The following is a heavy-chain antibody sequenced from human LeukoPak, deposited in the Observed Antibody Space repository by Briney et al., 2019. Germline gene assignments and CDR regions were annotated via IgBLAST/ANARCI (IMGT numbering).Heavy chain of an antibody. CDR3: ARGGYSYGYYMDV. CDR2: IYYSGST. D-gene: IGHD5-18*01. CDR1: GGSISSYY. Sequence: SETMSLTCTVSGGSISSYYWSWIRQPPGKGLEWIGYIYYSGSTNYNPSLKSRVTISVDTSKNQFSLKLSSVTAADTAVYYCARGGYSYGYYMDVWGKGTTVTVSS. J-gene: IGHJ6*03. V-gene: IGHV4-59*01.